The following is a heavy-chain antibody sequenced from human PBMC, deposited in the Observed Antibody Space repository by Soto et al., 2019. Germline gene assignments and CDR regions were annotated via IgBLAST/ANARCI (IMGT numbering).Heavy chain of an antibody. CDR2: VSSGGDTT. J-gene: IGHJ4*02. Sequence: VQLVESGGGLAQRGGSLRLSCVASGFTFRNYSMNWVRQAPGKGLEWVSFVSSGGDTTYYADSVKGRFTISRDNAKSSLYLQMNSLRAEDTAVYFCARSPTRDYYGSGSFFDYWGQGTLGTVSS. V-gene: IGHV3-48*04. D-gene: IGHD3-10*01. CDR3: ARSPTRDYYGSGSFFDY. CDR1: GFTFRNYS.